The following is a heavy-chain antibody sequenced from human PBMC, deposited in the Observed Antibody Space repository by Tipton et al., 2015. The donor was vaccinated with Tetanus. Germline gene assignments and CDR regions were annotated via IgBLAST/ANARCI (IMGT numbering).Heavy chain of an antibody. CDR2: INHSGST. J-gene: IGHJ4*02. Sequence: TLSLTCAVYGGSFSGYYWSWIRQPPGNGLEWIGEINHSGSTNYNPSLKSRVTISVDTSKNQFSLKLSSVTAADTAVYYCARALTAIDDSSGYYFDYWGQGTLVTVSS. D-gene: IGHD3-22*01. V-gene: IGHV4-34*01. CDR3: ARALTAIDDSSGYYFDY. CDR1: GGSFSGYY.